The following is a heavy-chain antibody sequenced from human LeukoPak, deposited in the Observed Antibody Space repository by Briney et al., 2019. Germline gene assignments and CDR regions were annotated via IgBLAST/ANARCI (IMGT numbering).Heavy chain of an antibody. D-gene: IGHD6-19*01. J-gene: IGHJ4*02. V-gene: IGHV5-10-1*01. Sequence: GESLKISCKGSGYRFTSYWISWVRQMPGKGLEWMGRIDPSDSYTNYSPSFEGHVTISADKSISTAYLQWSSLKASDTAMYYCARAYSSGWTFDYWGQGTLVTVSS. CDR2: IDPSDSYT. CDR3: ARAYSSGWTFDY. CDR1: GYRFTSYW.